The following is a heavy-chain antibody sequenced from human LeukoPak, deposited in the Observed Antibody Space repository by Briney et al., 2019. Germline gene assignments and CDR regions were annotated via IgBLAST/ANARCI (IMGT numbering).Heavy chain of an antibody. J-gene: IGHJ5*01. V-gene: IGHV3-7*01. CDR3: AREFRSGYNSRWFDY. D-gene: IGHD6-19*01. CDR1: GFTFSSYW. Sequence: PGGSLRLSCVASGFTFSSYWMHWVRQAPGKGLEWVANIKQDGSEKWYVDSVKGRFTISRDNAKNSLYLQMNSLRVEDTAVYYCAREFRSGYNSRWFDYWGQGTLVTVSS. CDR2: IKQDGSEK.